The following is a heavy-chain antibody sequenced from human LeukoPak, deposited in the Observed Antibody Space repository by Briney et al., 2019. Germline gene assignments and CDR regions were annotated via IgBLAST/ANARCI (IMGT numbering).Heavy chain of an antibody. CDR1: GYTFTSYY. Sequence: ASVKVSCKASGYTFTSYYMHWVRQAPGQGLEWVGIINPSGGSTSYAQKFQGRVTMTRDMSTSTVYMELSSLRSEDTAVYYCARDPAIAAADAPYYYYYYMDVWGKGTTVTVSS. V-gene: IGHV1-46*01. CDR2: INPSGGST. D-gene: IGHD6-13*01. CDR3: ARDPAIAAADAPYYYYYYMDV. J-gene: IGHJ6*03.